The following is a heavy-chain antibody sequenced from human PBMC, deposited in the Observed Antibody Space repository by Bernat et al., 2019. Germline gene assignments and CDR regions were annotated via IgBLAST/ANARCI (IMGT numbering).Heavy chain of an antibody. CDR2: ISSSSSNI. CDR3: AGEYSSSSGRAFDY. CDR1: GFTSSTYS. D-gene: IGHD6-6*01. Sequence: EVQLVESGGGLVQPGGSLRLSCAASGFTSSTYSMNWVRQAPGKGLEWVSYISSSSSNIHYADSVKGRFTISRDNAKNSLYLQMNSLRDEDTAVYYCAGEYSSSSGRAFDYWGQGTLVTVSS. J-gene: IGHJ4*02. V-gene: IGHV3-48*02.